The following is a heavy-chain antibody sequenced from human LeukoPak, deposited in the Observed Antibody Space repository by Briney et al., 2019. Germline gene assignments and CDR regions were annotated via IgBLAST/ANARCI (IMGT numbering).Heavy chain of an antibody. Sequence: GGSLRLSCAVSGFTFSSYAMNWVRQAPGKGLEWVSGISGSGAGTYYADSVKGRFTIPRDNSKNTLYLQMNSLRAEDTAVYYCAKMVREFYTISYYFDYWGQGTLVTVSS. V-gene: IGHV3-23*01. CDR2: ISGSGAGT. CDR3: AKMVREFYTISYYFDY. D-gene: IGHD2-8*01. CDR1: GFTFSSYA. J-gene: IGHJ4*02.